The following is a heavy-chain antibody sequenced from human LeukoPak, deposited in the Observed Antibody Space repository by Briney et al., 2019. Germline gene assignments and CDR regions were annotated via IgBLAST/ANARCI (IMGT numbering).Heavy chain of an antibody. J-gene: IGHJ4*02. CDR2: IRYDGSDK. V-gene: IGHV3-30*02. Sequence: GGSLRLSCATSGFIFSSYGIHWVRQAPGKGLEWVAFIRYDGSDKYYADSVKGRFTISRDNSKNKVYLQMNSLRAEVTAVYYCAKDAWEVGATSEIDYWGQGTLVTVSS. CDR1: GFIFSSYG. D-gene: IGHD1-26*01. CDR3: AKDAWEVGATSEIDY.